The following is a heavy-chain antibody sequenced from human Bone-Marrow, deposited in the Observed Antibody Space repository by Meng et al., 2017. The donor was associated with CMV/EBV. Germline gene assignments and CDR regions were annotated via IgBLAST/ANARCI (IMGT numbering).Heavy chain of an antibody. D-gene: IGHD6-13*01. Sequence: SISRSSYYWGWIRQFPGKGLEWIGYIYYSGSTYYNPSLKSRVTISVDTSKNQFSLKLSSVTAADTAVYYCARGGIQQQLVPGFWFDPWGQGTLVTVSS. J-gene: IGHJ5*02. CDR2: IYYSGST. V-gene: IGHV4-31*02. CDR1: SISRSSYY. CDR3: ARGGIQQQLVPGFWFDP.